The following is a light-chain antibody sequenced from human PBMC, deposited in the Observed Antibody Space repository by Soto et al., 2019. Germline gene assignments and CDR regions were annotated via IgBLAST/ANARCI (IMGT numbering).Light chain of an antibody. CDR1: SSDIGSYNL. Sequence: QPASVSGSPGQSITISCTGTSSDIGSYNLVSWYQHHPGKAPKFLIYEGTKRPSGVSSRFSGSKSANTASLTISGLQAEDEAYYYCCSYAGSSTYVFGTGTKVTVL. CDR2: EGT. CDR3: CSYAGSSTYV. J-gene: IGLJ1*01. V-gene: IGLV2-23*01.